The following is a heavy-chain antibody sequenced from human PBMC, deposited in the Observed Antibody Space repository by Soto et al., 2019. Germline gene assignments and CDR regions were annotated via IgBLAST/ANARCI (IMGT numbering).Heavy chain of an antibody. D-gene: IGHD6-19*01. V-gene: IGHV4-59*01. CDR1: GDSIRSCY. Sequence: PSETLSLTCSVSGDSIRSCYWSWIRQPPGKGLEWIGYIYYSGSTTYSPSLKSRVTISVDRSKNQFSLELTSATAADTAVYYCARDLRGAGTSGYYGMDVWGQGTTVTVSS. J-gene: IGHJ6*02. CDR2: IYYSGST. CDR3: ARDLRGAGTSGYYGMDV.